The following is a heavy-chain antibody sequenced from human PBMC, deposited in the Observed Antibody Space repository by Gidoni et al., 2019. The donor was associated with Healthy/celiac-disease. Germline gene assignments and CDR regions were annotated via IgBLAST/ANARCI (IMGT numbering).Heavy chain of an antibody. V-gene: IGHV3-30*04. D-gene: IGHD5-18*01. Sequence: QVQLVESGGGVVQPGRSLRLSCAASGFTFSSYAMHWVRQAPGKGLEWVAVISYDGSNKYYADSVKGRFTISRDNSKNTLYLQMNSLRAEDTAVYYCARRPDVDTLYYGMDVWGQGTTVTVSS. J-gene: IGHJ6*02. CDR1: GFTFSSYA. CDR3: ARRPDVDTLYYGMDV. CDR2: ISYDGSNK.